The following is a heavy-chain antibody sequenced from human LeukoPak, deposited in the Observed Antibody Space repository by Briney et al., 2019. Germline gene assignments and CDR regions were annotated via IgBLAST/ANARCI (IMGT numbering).Heavy chain of an antibody. CDR2: IYYSGST. Sequence: SETLSLTCTVSGGSISSYYWSWIRQPPGKGLEWIGYIYYSGSTNYNPSLKSRVTLSVDTSKNQFSLKLSSVTAADTAVYYCAREARLGSGSYYLFVYWGQGTLVTVSS. CDR1: GGSISSYY. D-gene: IGHD3-10*01. V-gene: IGHV4-59*01. J-gene: IGHJ4*02. CDR3: AREARLGSGSYYLFVY.